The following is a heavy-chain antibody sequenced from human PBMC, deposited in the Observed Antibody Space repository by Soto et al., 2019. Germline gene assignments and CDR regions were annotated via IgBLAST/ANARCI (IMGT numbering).Heavy chain of an antibody. V-gene: IGHV1-18*01. CDR2: ISAYNGNT. CDR3: ARDRADIVVVPAAIRDYYYYGMDV. CDR1: GYTFTSYG. D-gene: IGHD2-2*01. Sequence: ASVKVSCKASGYTFTSYGISWVRQAPGQGLEWMGWISAYNGNTNYAQKLQGRVTMTTDTSTSTAYMELRGLRSDDTAVYYCARDRADIVVVPAAIRDYYYYGMDVWGQGTTVTV. J-gene: IGHJ6*02.